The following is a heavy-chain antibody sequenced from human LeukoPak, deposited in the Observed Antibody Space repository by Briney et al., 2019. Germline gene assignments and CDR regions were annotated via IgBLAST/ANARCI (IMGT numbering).Heavy chain of an antibody. CDR1: GFTFSSYS. CDR2: ISSSSSYI. J-gene: IGHJ4*02. D-gene: IGHD3-9*01. V-gene: IGHV3-21*01. Sequence: PGGSLRLSCAVSGFTFSSYSMNWVRQAPGKGLEWVSSISSSSSYIYYADSVKGRFTISRDNAKNSLYLQMNSLRAEDTAVYYCATPPRGILTGYYDYWGQGTLVTVSS. CDR3: ATPPRGILTGYYDY.